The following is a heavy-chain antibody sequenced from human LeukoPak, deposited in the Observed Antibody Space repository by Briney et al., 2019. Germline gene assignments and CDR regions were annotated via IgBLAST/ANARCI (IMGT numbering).Heavy chain of an antibody. D-gene: IGHD2-2*01. CDR2: IWYDGSNK. V-gene: IGHV3-33*01. CDR3: ARDQGCSSTNCYSLFFHY. CDR1: GFTFSTYG. J-gene: IGHJ4*02. Sequence: PGGSLRLSCAASGFTFSTYGMHWVRQAPGKGLEWVALIWYDGSNKYYADSVKGRFTISRDNSTNTLYLQMNSLRAEDTAVYYCARDQGCSSTNCYSLFFHYWGQGTLVTVSS.